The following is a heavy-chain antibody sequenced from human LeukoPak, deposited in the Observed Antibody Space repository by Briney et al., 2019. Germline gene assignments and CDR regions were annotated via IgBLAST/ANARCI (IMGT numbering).Heavy chain of an antibody. Sequence: PGGSLRLSCEVSGFTVSRNYMSWVRQAPGKGLEWTSVIYCGGDTHYADSVKGRFTISRDNSKNTVYLQMNSLRAEDTAVYYCAREELYCSIGICYRTFDHWGQGVLVAVSS. CDR2: IYCGGDT. V-gene: IGHV3-53*01. CDR1: GFTVSRNY. J-gene: IGHJ4*02. CDR3: AREELYCSIGICYRTFDH. D-gene: IGHD2-15*01.